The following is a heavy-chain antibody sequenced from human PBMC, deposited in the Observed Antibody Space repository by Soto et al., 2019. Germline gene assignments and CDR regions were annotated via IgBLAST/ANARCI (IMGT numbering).Heavy chain of an antibody. CDR1: GGTFSSYA. V-gene: IGHV1-69*13. D-gene: IGHD6-13*01. CDR3: ASWGIAAAGTTSAFDY. Sequence: ASVKVSCKASGGTFSSYAISWVRQAPGQGLEWMGGIIPIFGTANYAQKFQGRVTITADESTSTAYMELSSLRSEDTAVYYCASWGIAAAGTTSAFDYWGQGTLVTVSS. CDR2: IIPIFGTA. J-gene: IGHJ4*02.